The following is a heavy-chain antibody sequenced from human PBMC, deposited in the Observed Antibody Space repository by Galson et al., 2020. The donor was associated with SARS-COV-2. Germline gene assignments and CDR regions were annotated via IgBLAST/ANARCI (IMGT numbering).Heavy chain of an antibody. Sequence: SGPTLVKPTQTLTLTCTFSGFSLRTSGMCVSWIRQPPGKALEWLALIDWDEDTYYSTSLKTRLTISKDTSKNQVVLTMTNMDPVDTATYYCARISCLGQCRPDYCGGMDVWGQGTMVTVSS. CDR3: ARISCLGQCRPDYCGGMDV. CDR1: GFSLRTSGMC. D-gene: IGHD2-15*01. CDR2: IDWDEDT. V-gene: IGHV2-70*01. J-gene: IGHJ6*02.